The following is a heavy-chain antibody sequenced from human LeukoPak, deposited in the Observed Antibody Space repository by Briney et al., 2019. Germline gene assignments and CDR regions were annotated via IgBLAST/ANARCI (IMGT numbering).Heavy chain of an antibody. Sequence: ASVKVSCKASGYTFTHLWSRLLQQAPGQGLEWMGWISAYNGNTNYAQKVQGRVTMTADTSMSKASMELRSLSSDDTPEYYCTRAGGWAREDYKADAFDIWGQGTMVTVSS. D-gene: IGHD6-19*01. J-gene: IGHJ3*02. CDR1: GYTFTHLW. CDR2: ISAYNGNT. CDR3: TRAGGWAREDYKADAFDI. V-gene: IGHV1-18*01.